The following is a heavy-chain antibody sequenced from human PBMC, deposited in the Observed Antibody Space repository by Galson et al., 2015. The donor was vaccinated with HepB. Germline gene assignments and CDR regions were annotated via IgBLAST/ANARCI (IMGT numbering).Heavy chain of an antibody. V-gene: IGHV1-18*01. CDR3: ARDLYGAPCYMDV. CDR2: ISAYNGNT. Sequence: SVKVSCRASGYTFTSYGISWVRQAPGQGLEWMGWISAYNGNTNYAQKLQGRVTMTTDTSTSTAYMELRSLRSDDTAVYYCARDLYGAPCYMDVWGKGTTVTVSS. CDR1: GYTFTSYG. D-gene: IGHD4-17*01. J-gene: IGHJ6*03.